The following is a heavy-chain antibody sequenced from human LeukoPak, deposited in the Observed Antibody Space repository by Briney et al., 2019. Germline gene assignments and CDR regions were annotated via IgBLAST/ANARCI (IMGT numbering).Heavy chain of an antibody. CDR1: GASITSNDYS. CDR3: ARLRVAMVRGVPYFDS. V-gene: IGHV4-39*01. Sequence: SETLSLTCTVSGASITSNDYSWSWIRQPPGKGLEWIGMISDSGKTHFNPSLKSRVTISADTSKNQFSLRQTSLTAADTAVYYCARLRVAMVRGVPYFDSWGQGALVTVSS. CDR2: ISDSGKT. D-gene: IGHD3-10*01. J-gene: IGHJ4*02.